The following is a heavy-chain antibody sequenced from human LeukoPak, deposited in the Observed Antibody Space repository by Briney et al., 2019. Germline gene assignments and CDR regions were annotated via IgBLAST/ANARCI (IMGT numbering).Heavy chain of an antibody. Sequence: ASVKVSCKASGNTFTVYYMHWVRQAPGQGLEWMGRINPNSGGTNYAQKFQGRVTMTRDTSISTAYMELSRLRSDDTAVYYCARSLRLTGSLGSDWGQGTLVTVSS. CDR1: GNTFTVYY. J-gene: IGHJ4*02. D-gene: IGHD1-20*01. CDR2: INPNSGGT. CDR3: ARSLRLTGSLGSD. V-gene: IGHV1-2*06.